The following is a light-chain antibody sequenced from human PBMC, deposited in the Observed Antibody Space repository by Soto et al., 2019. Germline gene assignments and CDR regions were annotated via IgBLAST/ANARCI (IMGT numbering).Light chain of an antibody. CDR3: SSYVGSNNYV. J-gene: IGLJ1*01. CDR2: AVS. CDR1: SSDVGGYKY. Sequence: QSALTQPPSASGSPGQSVTISCTGTSSDVGGYKYVSWYQQYPGKAPKLMIYAVSERPSGVPDRFSGSKSGNTASLTVSGLQAEDEADYYCSSYVGSNNYVFGTGTKLTVL. V-gene: IGLV2-8*01.